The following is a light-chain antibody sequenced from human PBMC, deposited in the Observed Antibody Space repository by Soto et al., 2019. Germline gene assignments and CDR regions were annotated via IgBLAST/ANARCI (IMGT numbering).Light chain of an antibody. Sequence: EVVLTQSPVTLSLSPRAVAXLSRRASQSFRGLLAWYQQKPGQAPRLLIYDAYNRATGIPPRFSGSGSGTDFTLTISSLEPEDSAVYYCQQRHMWPITFGQGTRLEIK. CDR2: DAY. J-gene: IGKJ5*01. CDR1: QSFRGL. CDR3: QQRHMWPIT. V-gene: IGKV3-11*01.